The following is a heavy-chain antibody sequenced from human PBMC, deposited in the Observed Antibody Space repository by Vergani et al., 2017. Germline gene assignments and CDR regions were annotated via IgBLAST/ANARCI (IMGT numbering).Heavy chain of an antibody. D-gene: IGHD1-26*01. CDR2: IYYSGST. Sequence: QVQLQESGPGLVKPSQTLSLTCTVSGGSISSGAYYWSWIRQPPGKGLEWIGYIYYSGSTYYNPSLKSRVTISVDTYKNQFSLKLSAVTAADTAVYYCARDLGSGSYYDFDYWGQGTLVTVSS. J-gene: IGHJ4*02. CDR1: GGSISSGAYY. CDR3: ARDLGSGSYYDFDY. V-gene: IGHV4-30-4*08.